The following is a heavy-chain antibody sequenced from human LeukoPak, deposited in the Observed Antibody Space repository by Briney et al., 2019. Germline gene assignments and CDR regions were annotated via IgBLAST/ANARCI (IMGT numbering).Heavy chain of an antibody. D-gene: IGHD3-22*01. CDR2: INSDGTST. J-gene: IGHJ4*02. CDR3: ARGADSNGYTVLDY. V-gene: IGHV3-74*01. CDR1: GFTFSSYW. Sequence: PGGSLSLSCAASGFTFSSYWMRWVGQAPGKGLGWVSDINSDGTSTNYADSVKGRFAISRDNAKNTLYLQMNSLRAEDTAVYYCARGADSNGYTVLDYWGQGTLVTVSS.